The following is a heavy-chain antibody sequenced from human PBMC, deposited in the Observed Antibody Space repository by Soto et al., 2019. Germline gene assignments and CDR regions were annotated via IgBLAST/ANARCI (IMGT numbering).Heavy chain of an antibody. CDR2: IIPIFGTA. J-gene: IGHJ2*01. D-gene: IGHD2-2*02. CDR1: GGTFSSYA. V-gene: IGHV1-69*01. Sequence: QVQLVQSGAEVKKPGSSVKVSCKASGGTFSSYAISWVRQAPGQGLEWMGGIIPIFGTANYAQKFQGRVTITADESTSTAYMELSSLRSEDTDVYYWARGGKCSSTSCYRYFDLWGRGTLVTVSS. CDR3: ARGGKCSSTSCYRYFDL.